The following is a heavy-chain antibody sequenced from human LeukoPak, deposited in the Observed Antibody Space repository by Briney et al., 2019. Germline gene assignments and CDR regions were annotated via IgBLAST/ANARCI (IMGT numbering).Heavy chain of an antibody. D-gene: IGHD2-15*01. CDR2: IYTSGST. V-gene: IGHV4-61*02. CDR3: AGVVVAANLDLDY. CDR1: GGSISSGSYY. J-gene: IGHJ4*02. Sequence: SQTLSLTCTVSGGSISSGSYYWSWIRQPAGKGLEWIGRIYTSGSTNYNPSLKSRVTISVDTSKNQFSLKLGSVTAADTAVYYCAGVVVAANLDLDYWGQGTLVTVSS.